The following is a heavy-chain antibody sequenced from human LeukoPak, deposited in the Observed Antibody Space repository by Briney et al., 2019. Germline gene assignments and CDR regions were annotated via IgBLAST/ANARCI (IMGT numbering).Heavy chain of an antibody. Sequence: GGSLRLSCVASGLIVSSNYMSWVRQAPGKGLEWVSSISSSSSYIYYADSVKGRFTISRDNAKNSLYLQMNSLRAEDTAVYYCARVGTRYDILTGFMVLDYYYYMDVWGKGTTVTVSS. CDR3: ARVGTRYDILTGFMVLDYYYYMDV. CDR2: ISSSSSYI. D-gene: IGHD3-9*01. CDR1: GLIVSSNY. J-gene: IGHJ6*03. V-gene: IGHV3-21*01.